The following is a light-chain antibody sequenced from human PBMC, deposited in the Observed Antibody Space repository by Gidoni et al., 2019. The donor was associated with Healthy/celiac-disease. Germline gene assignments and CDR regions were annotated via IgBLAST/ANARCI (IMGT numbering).Light chain of an antibody. V-gene: IGKV1-5*01. CDR2: DAS. CDR1: QSISSW. Sequence: DIQMTQSPSTLSASIGDRVTITCRASQSISSWLAWYQQKPGKAPKLLIYDASSLESGVPSRFSGSGSGREFTLTISSLQPDDFATYYGQQYNSYWTFGQGIKVEIK. J-gene: IGKJ1*01. CDR3: QQYNSYWT.